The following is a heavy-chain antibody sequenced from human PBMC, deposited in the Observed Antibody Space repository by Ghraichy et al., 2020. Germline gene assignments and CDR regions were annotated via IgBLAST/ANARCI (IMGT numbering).Heavy chain of an antibody. J-gene: IGHJ3*02. V-gene: IGHV2-5*02. CDR3: AHRPEDSDQPISRNDAFDI. Sequence: SGPTLVKPTQTLTLTCTFSGFSLSTSGVGVGWIRQPPGKALEWLALIYWDDDKRYSPSLKSRLTITKDTSKNQVVLTMTNMDPVDTATYYCAHRPEDSDQPISRNDAFDIWGQGTMVTVSS. D-gene: IGHD1-14*01. CDR1: GFSLSTSGVG. CDR2: IYWDDDK.